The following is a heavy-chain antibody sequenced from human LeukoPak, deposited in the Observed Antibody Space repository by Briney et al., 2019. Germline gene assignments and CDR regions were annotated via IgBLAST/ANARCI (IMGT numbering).Heavy chain of an antibody. CDR1: GGSISSYY. Sequence: SETLSLTCTVSGGSISSYYWSWIRQPPGKGLEWIGYIYYSGSTNYNPSLKSRVTISVDTSKNQFSLKLSSVTAADTAAQYCARGTPGSSYYYYYYMDVWGKGTTVTVSS. J-gene: IGHJ6*03. D-gene: IGHD3-10*01. CDR3: ARGTPGSSYYYYYYMDV. CDR2: IYYSGST. V-gene: IGHV4-59*01.